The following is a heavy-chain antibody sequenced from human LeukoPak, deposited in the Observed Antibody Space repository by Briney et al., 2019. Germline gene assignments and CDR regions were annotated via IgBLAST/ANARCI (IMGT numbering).Heavy chain of an antibody. Sequence: QPGGSLRLSCAASGFTFSSYEMNWVRQAPGKGLEWVSYISSSGSTIYYADSVKGRFTISRDNAKNSLYLQMNSLRAEDTAGYYCARDDDFWSGSGYYYYGMDVWGQGTTVTVSS. CDR1: GFTFSSYE. CDR3: ARDDDFWSGSGYYYYGMDV. CDR2: ISSSGSTI. V-gene: IGHV3-48*03. D-gene: IGHD3-3*01. J-gene: IGHJ6*02.